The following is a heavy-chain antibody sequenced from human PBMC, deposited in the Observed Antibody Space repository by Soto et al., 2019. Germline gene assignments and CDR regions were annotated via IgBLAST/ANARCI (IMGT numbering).Heavy chain of an antibody. D-gene: IGHD1-1*01. V-gene: IGHV4-31*03. CDR1: GGSISSGGYY. CDR2: IYYSGST. CDR3: ARGGILYWNDFLY. Sequence: SETLSLTCTVSGGSISSGGYYWSWIRQHPGKGLEWIGYIYYSGSTYYNPSLKSRVTISVDTSKNQFSLKLSSVTAADTAVYYCARGGILYWNDFLYWGQGTLVTVSS. J-gene: IGHJ4*02.